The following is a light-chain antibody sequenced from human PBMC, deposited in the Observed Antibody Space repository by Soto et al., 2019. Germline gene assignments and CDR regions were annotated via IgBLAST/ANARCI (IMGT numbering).Light chain of an antibody. CDR1: QSVSSN. CDR3: QQYNNWPPGT. CDR2: GAS. V-gene: IGKV3-15*01. Sequence: EIVMTQSPATLSVSPGERVTLSCRASQSVSSNLAWYQQKPGQAPRLLIYGASTRATGIPARFSGSESGTEFTLTISSLQSEDFAVYYCQQYNNWPPGTFGQGTKVDI. J-gene: IGKJ1*01.